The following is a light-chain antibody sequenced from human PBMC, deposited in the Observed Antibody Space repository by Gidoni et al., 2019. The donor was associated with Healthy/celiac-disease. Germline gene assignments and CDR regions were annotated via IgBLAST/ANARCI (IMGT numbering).Light chain of an antibody. CDR3: MQARQTSYT. V-gene: IGKV2-28*01. CDR2: LGS. CDR1: QSLLHSNGYNY. Sequence: DIVMTQSPLSLPVTPGDPASISCRSSQSLLHSNGYNYLDWYLQKPGQSPQLLIYLGSNRASGVTDRFSGSGSGTDFTMKIRRVEAEDVGVYYCMQARQTSYTFGQGTKLEIK. J-gene: IGKJ2*01.